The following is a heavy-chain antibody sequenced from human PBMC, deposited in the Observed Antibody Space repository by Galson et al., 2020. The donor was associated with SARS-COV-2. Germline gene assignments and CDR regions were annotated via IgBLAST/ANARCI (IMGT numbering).Heavy chain of an antibody. CDR1: EYTFTSYS. CDR2: ISSTTGNP. CDR3: AREGYYYDSTGHSYFDY. D-gene: IGHD3-22*01. V-gene: IGHV7-4-1*02. J-gene: IGHJ4*02. Sequence: ASVKVSCKASEYTFTSYSMNWVRQAPGQGLEWMGWISSTTGNPTYAQGFTGRFVFSLDTSVTTAYLQISGLKAEDTAVYYCAREGYYYDSTGHSYFDYWGQGTLVTVSS.